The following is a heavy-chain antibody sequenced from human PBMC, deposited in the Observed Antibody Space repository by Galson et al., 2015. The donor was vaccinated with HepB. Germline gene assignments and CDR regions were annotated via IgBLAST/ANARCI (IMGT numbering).Heavy chain of an antibody. D-gene: IGHD3-10*01. J-gene: IGHJ6*03. V-gene: IGHV4-34*01. CDR3: ARERPSPKITMVQGVTIMRYYYYYMDV. CDR2: INHSGST. CDR1: GGSFRGYY. Sequence: SETLSLTCAVYGGSFRGYYWSWIRQPPGKGLEWIGEINHSGSTNYNPFLKSRVTISVDTSKNQFSLKLSTVNAADTAVYYCARERPSPKITMVQGVTIMRYYYYYMDVWGKGTTVTVSS.